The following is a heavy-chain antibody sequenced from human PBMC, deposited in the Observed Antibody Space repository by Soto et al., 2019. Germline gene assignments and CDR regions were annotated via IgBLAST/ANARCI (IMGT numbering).Heavy chain of an antibody. CDR2: ISAYNGNK. V-gene: IGHV1-18*01. CDR3: ARYLGQRLFDS. D-gene: IGHD3-10*01. Sequence: QVQLVQSGAEVKKPGASVKVSCKASGYTFTSYGISWVRQAPGQGLEWMGWISAYNGNKKYAQKLQGRASMTTDTSTRTAYMELRRLRSDDTAVYYWARYLGQRLFDSWGQGTLVTVSS. J-gene: IGHJ5*01. CDR1: GYTFTSYG.